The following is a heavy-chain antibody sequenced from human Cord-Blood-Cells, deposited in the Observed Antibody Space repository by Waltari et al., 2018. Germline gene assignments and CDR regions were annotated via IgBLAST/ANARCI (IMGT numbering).Heavy chain of an antibody. CDR2: IYYSGST. J-gene: IGHJ3*02. CDR1: GGSISSYY. D-gene: IGHD3-16*01. CDR3: ARSHTRGDAFDI. V-gene: IGHV4-59*08. Sequence: QVQLQESGPGLVKPSETLSLTCPVSGGSISSYYWSWIRQPPGKGLEWIGYIYYSGSTNYNPSLKSRVTISVDTSKNQFSLKLSSVTAADTAVYYCARSHTRGDAFDIWGQGTMVTVSS.